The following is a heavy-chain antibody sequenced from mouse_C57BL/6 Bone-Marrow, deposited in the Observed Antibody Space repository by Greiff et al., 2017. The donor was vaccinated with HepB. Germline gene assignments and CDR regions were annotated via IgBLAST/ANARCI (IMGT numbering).Heavy chain of an antibody. CDR3: ARADYGSRLYAMDY. CDR1: GYTFTSYG. V-gene: IGHV1-81*01. D-gene: IGHD1-1*01. CDR2: IYPRSGNT. Sequence: QVQLQQSGAELARPGASVKLSCKASGYTFTSYGISWVKQRTGQGLEWIGEIYPRSGNTYYNEKFKGKATLTADKSSSTAYMELRSLTSEDSAVYFCARADYGSRLYAMDYWGQGTSVTVSS. J-gene: IGHJ4*01.